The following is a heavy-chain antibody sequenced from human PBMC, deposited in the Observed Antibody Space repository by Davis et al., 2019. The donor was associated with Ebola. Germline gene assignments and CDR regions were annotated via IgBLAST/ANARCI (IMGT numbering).Heavy chain of an antibody. D-gene: IGHD6-19*01. CDR2: IYHSGST. J-gene: IGHJ5*02. CDR3: ARDPRFSGWYSWFDP. V-gene: IGHV4-30-2*01. Sequence: SETLSLTCAVSGGSISSGGYSWSWIRQPPGKGLEWIGYIYHSGSTYYNPSLKSRVTISVDRSKNQFSLKLSSVTAADTAVYYCARDPRFSGWYSWFDPWGQGTLVTVSS. CDR1: GGSISSGGYS.